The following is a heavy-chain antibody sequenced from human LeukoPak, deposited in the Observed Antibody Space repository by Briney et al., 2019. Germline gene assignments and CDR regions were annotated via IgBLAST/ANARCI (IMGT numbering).Heavy chain of an antibody. CDR2: IYYSGST. Sequence: SETLSLTCTVSGGSISSSSYYWGWIRQPPGKGLEWIGYIYYSGSTYYNPSLKSRVTISVDTSKNQFSLKLSSVTAADTAVYYCAREGGGDIVVVPALVNAFDIWGQGTMVTVSS. V-gene: IGHV4-31*03. CDR3: AREGGGDIVVVPALVNAFDI. J-gene: IGHJ3*02. CDR1: GGSISSSSYY. D-gene: IGHD2-2*01.